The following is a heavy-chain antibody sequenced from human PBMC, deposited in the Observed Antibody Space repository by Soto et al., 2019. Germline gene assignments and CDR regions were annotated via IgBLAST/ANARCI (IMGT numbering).Heavy chain of an antibody. CDR2: IYSAGNT. J-gene: IGHJ6*02. CDR3: ARDFVVGGPTINYYYGMDV. D-gene: IGHD1-26*01. Sequence: GGSLRLSCAASGFTFSNVWMNWVRQAPWKGLEWISIIYSAGNTYYADSVKGRFTISRDNSKNTLYLQMNSLGAEDTAVYYCARDFVVGGPTINYYYGMDVWGQGTTVTVSS. V-gene: IGHV3-66*01. CDR1: GFTFSNVW.